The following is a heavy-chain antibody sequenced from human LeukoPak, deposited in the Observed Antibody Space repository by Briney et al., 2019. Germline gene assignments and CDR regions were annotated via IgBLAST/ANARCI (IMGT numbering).Heavy chain of an antibody. CDR2: IYYSGST. V-gene: IGHV4-59*08. CDR3: ARHTIFCSFINCSPFDP. Sequence: PSETLSLTCTVSGGSISSYYWSWIRQPPGKGLEWIGYIYYSGSTNYNPSLKSRVTISADTSKNQFSLKMRSVTAADTAAYYCARHTIFCSFINCSPFDPWGQGTLVTVSS. D-gene: IGHD3-3*01. J-gene: IGHJ5*02. CDR1: GGSISSYY.